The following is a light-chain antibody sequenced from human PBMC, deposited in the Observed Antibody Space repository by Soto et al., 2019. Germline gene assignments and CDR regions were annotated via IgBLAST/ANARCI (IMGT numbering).Light chain of an antibody. CDR1: QSVSSK. CDR3: QQYGSSPH. CDR2: GAS. Sequence: EIVLTQSPGTLSLSPGERATLSCRASQSVSSKLAWYQQKPGQAPRLLIYGASTRATGIPDRFSGSGSGTDFTLTISRLEPEDFAVYYCQQYGSSPHFGGGTKVDIK. J-gene: IGKJ4*01. V-gene: IGKV3-20*01.